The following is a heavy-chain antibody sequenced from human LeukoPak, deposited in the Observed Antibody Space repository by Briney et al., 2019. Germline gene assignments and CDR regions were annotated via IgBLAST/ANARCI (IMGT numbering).Heavy chain of an antibody. CDR1: GFTFNNYF. D-gene: IGHD3-16*01. CDR2: LNGGGDNA. J-gene: IGHJ3*01. Sequence: GGSLRLSCTASGFTFNNYFMNWVRQAPGKGLEWVSSLNGGGDNANYADSVKGRFTISRDNSEKTVFLQMNSLRAEDTAVYFCAKDLVWGLGRGTFDFWGQGTVVSVSS. V-gene: IGHV3-23*01. CDR3: AKDLVWGLGRGTFDF.